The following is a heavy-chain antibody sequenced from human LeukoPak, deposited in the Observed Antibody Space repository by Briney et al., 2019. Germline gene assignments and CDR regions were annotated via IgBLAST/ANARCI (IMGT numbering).Heavy chain of an antibody. J-gene: IGHJ6*02. CDR1: GFTFSNAW. D-gene: IGHD4-23*01. CDR2: IKSKMDGGTT. V-gene: IGHV3-15*01. CDR3: SGRDYGDNSRGPRYYYFYGMDV. Sequence: GGSLRLSCAASGFTFSNAWMTWVRQAPGKGLEWVGRIKSKMDGGTTDYAAPVKGRFTISRDDSKNTLFLQMDSLKTDDTALYYCSGRDYGDNSRGPRYYYFYGMDVWGQGATVTVSS.